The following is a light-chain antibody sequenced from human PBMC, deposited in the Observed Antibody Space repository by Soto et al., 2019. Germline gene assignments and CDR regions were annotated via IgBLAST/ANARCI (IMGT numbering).Light chain of an antibody. Sequence: DIPMTQSPSSLAASVGERVTITCRASQNINSFLNWYQQKPGKAPQVLIYGGSALQSGVPSRFSGSGSGTDFTLTISSLQPEDFASYFCQQSYNIPFTFCPGTRVYI. J-gene: IGKJ3*01. CDR1: QNINSF. CDR2: GGS. V-gene: IGKV1-39*01. CDR3: QQSYNIPFT.